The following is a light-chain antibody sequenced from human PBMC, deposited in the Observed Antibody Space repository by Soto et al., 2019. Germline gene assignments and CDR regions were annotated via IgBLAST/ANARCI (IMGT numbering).Light chain of an antibody. J-gene: IGKJ1*01. V-gene: IGKV1-6*01. Sequence: ANQMTQSPSSLSASVGDKVTITCRASQAIRTALVWYQQKSGKAPSLLIADASSRHSGVPSRFSGSGFGTDFNLTINGLQPEDFATYYCLQDATYPGTFGQGTRVDIK. CDR3: LQDATYPGT. CDR2: DAS. CDR1: QAIRTA.